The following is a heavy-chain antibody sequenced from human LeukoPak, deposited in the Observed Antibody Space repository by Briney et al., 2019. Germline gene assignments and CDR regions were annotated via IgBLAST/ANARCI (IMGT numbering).Heavy chain of an antibody. D-gene: IGHD5-18*01. CDR3: ARAKASAMFSSDY. V-gene: IGHV3-7*03. CDR2: IKQDGSEE. J-gene: IGHJ4*02. Sequence: GGSLRLSCAASGFTFSNYWMSWVRQTPGKGLEWVANIKQDGSEEYYVGSVKGRFTISRDNAKNSLYLQMNSLRVEDTAVYYCARAKASAMFSSDYWGQGTLVTVSS. CDR1: GFTFSNYW.